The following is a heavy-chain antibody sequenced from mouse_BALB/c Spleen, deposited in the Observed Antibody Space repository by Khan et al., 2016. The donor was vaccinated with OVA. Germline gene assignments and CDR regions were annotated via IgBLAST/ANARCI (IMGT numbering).Heavy chain of an antibody. Sequence: VQLQQPGAEFVKPGASVKLSCTASGFNIEDTYIHWVKQRPEQGLEWIGKIDPANGKTNYDPKFQGKATITADTSSNTAYLHLSSLTSEDTVVYYCAHSLLLYAMDYWGYGTSVTVSS. CDR3: AHSLLLYAMDY. V-gene: IGHV14-3*02. CDR2: IDPANGKT. J-gene: IGHJ4*01. CDR1: GFNIEDTY. D-gene: IGHD1-2*01.